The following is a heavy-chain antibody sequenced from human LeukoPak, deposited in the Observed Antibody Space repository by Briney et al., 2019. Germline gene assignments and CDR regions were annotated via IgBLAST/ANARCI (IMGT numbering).Heavy chain of an antibody. CDR1: GFTFSTYG. CDR3: AKGRGVPYEVVTAILDP. J-gene: IGHJ5*02. D-gene: IGHD2-21*02. Sequence: GRSLRLSCEASGFTFSTYGMHWVRQAPGKGLEWVAVIWYDGSNKNYADSVKGRFTISRDNSKNTLYLQMNSLRGEDTAVYYCAKGRGVPYEVVTAILDPWGQGTLVTVSS. V-gene: IGHV3-33*06. CDR2: IWYDGSNK.